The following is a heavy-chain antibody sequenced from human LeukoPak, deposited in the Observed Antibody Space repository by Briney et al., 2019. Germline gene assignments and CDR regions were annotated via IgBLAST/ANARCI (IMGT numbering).Heavy chain of an antibody. D-gene: IGHD3-22*01. Sequence: AVTQSLTCTVSGDPISSYYWSWLRQPPGKGLEWIGYIYYSGRTNYNPSLKSRVTISVDTSKNQISLKLSSVTAADTAVYYCARGPYYYDSHWGQGTLVTVSS. CDR3: ARGPYYYDSH. CDR2: IYYSGRT. J-gene: IGHJ4*02. V-gene: IGHV4-59*12. CDR1: GDPISSYY.